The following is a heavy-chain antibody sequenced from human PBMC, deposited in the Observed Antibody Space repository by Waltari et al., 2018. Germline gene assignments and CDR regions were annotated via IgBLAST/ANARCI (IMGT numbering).Heavy chain of an antibody. Sequence: QVQLVQSGAEVKKPGSSVKVSCKASGGTFSSYAISWVRQAPGQGLEWMGRINPIFGTANDEQKFQGRVTITADKSTSTAYMELSSLRSEDTAVYYCAREPRDYGDLSDYWGQGTLVTVSS. J-gene: IGHJ4*02. CDR1: GGTFSSYA. D-gene: IGHD4-17*01. CDR3: AREPRDYGDLSDY. V-gene: IGHV1-69*08. CDR2: INPIFGTA.